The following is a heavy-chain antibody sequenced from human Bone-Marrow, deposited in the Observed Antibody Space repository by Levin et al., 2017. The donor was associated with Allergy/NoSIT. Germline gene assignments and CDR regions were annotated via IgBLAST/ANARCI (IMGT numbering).Heavy chain of an antibody. Sequence: SGGSLRLSCVVSGFTISNAWMGWVRQAPGKGLEWVGRIKSKTDGGTIDYAAPVKGRFTISRDDSKNTLYLQMNSLRSEDTAVYYCTAPLRWEPPVVDYWGQGTLVTVSP. V-gene: IGHV3-15*01. CDR2: IKSKTDGGTI. CDR3: TAPLRWEPPVVDY. D-gene: IGHD1-26*01. J-gene: IGHJ4*02. CDR1: GFTISNAW.